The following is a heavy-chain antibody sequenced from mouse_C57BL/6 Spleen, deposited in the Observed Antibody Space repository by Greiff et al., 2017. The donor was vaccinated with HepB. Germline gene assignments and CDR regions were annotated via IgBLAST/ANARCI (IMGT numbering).Heavy chain of an antibody. J-gene: IGHJ2*01. CDR3: ARGSYYYGSSFDY. CDR1: GYTFTSYD. CDR2: IYPRDGST. Sequence: VQLQQSGPELVKPGASVKLSCKASGYTFTSYDINWVKQRPGQGLEWIGWIYPRDGSTKYNEKFKGKATLTVDTSSSTAYMELHSLTSEDSAVYFCARGSYYYGSSFDYWGQGTTLPVSS. V-gene: IGHV1-85*01. D-gene: IGHD1-1*01.